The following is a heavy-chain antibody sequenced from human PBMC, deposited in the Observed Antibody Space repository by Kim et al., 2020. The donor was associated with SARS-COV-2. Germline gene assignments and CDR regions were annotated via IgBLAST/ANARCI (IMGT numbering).Heavy chain of an antibody. CDR2: NT. V-gene: IGHV3-11*06. D-gene: IGHD6-6*01. J-gene: IGHJ4*02. Sequence: NTNYAHSVKGRFTISRDNAKNSLYLQMNSLRAEDTAVYYCASRSSSDYWGQGTLVTVSS. CDR3: ASRSSSDY.